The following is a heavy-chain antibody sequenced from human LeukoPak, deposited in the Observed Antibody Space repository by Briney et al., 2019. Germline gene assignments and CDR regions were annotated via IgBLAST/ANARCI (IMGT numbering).Heavy chain of an antibody. Sequence: ASVKFSCKASGYTFATFGVSWVRQAPGQGLEWMGWISAYNGNANYQQKIQGRATMTTDTSTNTAYMELRSLTSDDTAVYYCARGGISSRIDYWGQGTLVTVSS. D-gene: IGHD6-6*01. CDR1: GYTFATFG. V-gene: IGHV1-18*01. CDR3: ARGGISSRIDY. CDR2: ISAYNGNA. J-gene: IGHJ4*02.